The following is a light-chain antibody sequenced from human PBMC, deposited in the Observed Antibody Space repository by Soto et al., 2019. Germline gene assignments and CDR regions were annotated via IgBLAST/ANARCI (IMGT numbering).Light chain of an antibody. V-gene: IGLV2-11*01. Sequence: QSVLTQPRSVSGSPGQSVTISCTGTSSDVGAYNYVSWYQQHPGKAPKLMIYDVTKRPSGVPDRFSGSRSGNTASLTISGLQAEDEADYYCCSFAGTSFAGSSTLYVFGTGTKVTVL. J-gene: IGLJ1*01. CDR1: SSDVGAYNY. CDR2: DVT. CDR3: CSFAGTSFAGSSTLYV.